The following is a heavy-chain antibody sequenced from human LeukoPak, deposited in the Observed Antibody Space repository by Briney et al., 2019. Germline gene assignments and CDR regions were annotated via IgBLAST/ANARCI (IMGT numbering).Heavy chain of an antibody. CDR3: ARSFGY. J-gene: IGHJ4*01. CDR2: ISSSGCAL. V-gene: IGHV3-48*03. CDR1: GFTFSNYD. Sequence: PGGSLRLSCVASGFTFSNYDMNWVRQAPGKGLEWVSYISSSGCALYYADSVKGRFTISRDNARNSLYLQMNGLRVEDTAVYYCARSFGYWGQGTRVTVSS.